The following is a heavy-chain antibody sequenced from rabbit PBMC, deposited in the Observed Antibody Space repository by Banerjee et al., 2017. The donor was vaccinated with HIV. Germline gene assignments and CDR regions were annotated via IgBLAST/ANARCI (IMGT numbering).Heavy chain of an antibody. CDR1: GFSFSSGYG. J-gene: IGHJ4*01. CDR3: ARGFDYVGYFNL. CDR2: ISAGGSGRT. Sequence: QEQLVESGGGLVKPEGSLTLTCTASGFSFSSGYGMGWGRQAPGKGLEWLACISAGGSGRTWYASWAKGRFTISKTSSTTVTLQMTSLTAADTATYFCARGFDYVGYFNLWGQGTLVTVS. D-gene: IGHD6-1*01. V-gene: IGHV1S45*01.